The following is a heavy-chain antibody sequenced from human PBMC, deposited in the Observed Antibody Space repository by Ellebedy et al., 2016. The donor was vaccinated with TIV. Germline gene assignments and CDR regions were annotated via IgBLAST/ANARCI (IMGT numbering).Heavy chain of an antibody. D-gene: IGHD5-18*01. J-gene: IGHJ3*02. Sequence: GESLKISCAASGFTFSSYVMHWVRQAPGKGLEWVAIISYDGSNKYYADSVKGRFTTSRDNSKNTLYLQMNSLKAEDTAVYYCARSYGDSAMLVWAFDIWGQGTMVTVSS. V-gene: IGHV3-30*03. CDR1: GFTFSSYV. CDR3: ARSYGDSAMLVWAFDI. CDR2: ISYDGSNK.